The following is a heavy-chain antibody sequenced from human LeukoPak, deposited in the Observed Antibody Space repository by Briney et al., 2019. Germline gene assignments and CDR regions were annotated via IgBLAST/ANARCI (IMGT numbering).Heavy chain of an antibody. V-gene: IGHV1-2*02. CDR2: INPNSGGT. D-gene: IGHD6-13*01. CDR3: ARMYSSSWYPYYYYGMDV. CDR1: GYTFTGYY. J-gene: IGHJ6*02. Sequence: ASVKVSCKASGYTFTGYYMHWVRQAPGQGLEWMGWINPNSGGTNYAQKFQGRVTMTRDTSISTAYMELGRLRSDDTAVYYCARMYSSSWYPYYYYGMDVWGQGTTVTVSS.